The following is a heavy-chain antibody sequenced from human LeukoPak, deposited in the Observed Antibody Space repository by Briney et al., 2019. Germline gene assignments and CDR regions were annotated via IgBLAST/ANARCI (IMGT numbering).Heavy chain of an antibody. V-gene: IGHV3-48*04. Sequence: GGSLRLSCTVSGFTVSSNSMSWVRQAPGKGLEWVSYISSSGSTIHYADSVKGRFTISRDNAKNSLYLQINSLRAEDTAVYYCARDNRLWFGEIYFDYWGQGTLVTVSS. CDR1: GFTVSSNS. CDR2: ISSSGSTI. CDR3: ARDNRLWFGEIYFDY. D-gene: IGHD3-10*01. J-gene: IGHJ4*02.